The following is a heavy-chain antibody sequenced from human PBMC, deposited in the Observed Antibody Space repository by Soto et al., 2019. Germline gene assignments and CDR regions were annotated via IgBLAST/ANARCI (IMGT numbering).Heavy chain of an antibody. CDR2: ISAYNGNT. D-gene: IGHD3-16*02. J-gene: IGHJ3*02. CDR1: GYTFTIYG. CDR3: ARDKPHYDYVWGSYRKWGAFDI. V-gene: IGHV1-18*01. Sequence: ASVTLSCQTSGYTFTIYGISWVRQAPRQGLEWMGWISAYNGNTNYAQKLQGRVTMTTDTSTSTAYMELRSLRSDDTAVYYCARDKPHYDYVWGSYRKWGAFDIWGQGTTVTVSS.